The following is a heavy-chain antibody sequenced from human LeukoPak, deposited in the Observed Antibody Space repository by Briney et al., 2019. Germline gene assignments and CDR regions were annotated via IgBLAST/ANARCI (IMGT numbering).Heavy chain of an antibody. V-gene: IGHV3-74*01. CDR2: IISDGSST. D-gene: IGHD3-22*01. CDR3: ARSLRGGYSDLS. Sequence: GGSLRLSCAAFGFTFSGSWMHWVRQAPGKGLVWVPRIISDGSSTNYADSVKGRFTISRDNAKNTLYLQMNSLRVEDTAVYYCARSLRGGYSDLSWGQGTLVTVSS. J-gene: IGHJ5*02. CDR1: GFTFSGSW.